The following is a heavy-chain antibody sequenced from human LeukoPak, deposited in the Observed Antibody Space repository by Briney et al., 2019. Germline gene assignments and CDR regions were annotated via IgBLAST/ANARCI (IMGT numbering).Heavy chain of an antibody. Sequence: GGSLRLSCAASGFTFSSYSMNWVRQAPGKGLEWVSYISSGSSAIYYADSVKGRFTISRDNAKNTVYLQMNSLRAEDAAVYYCAKDPLVFAAAAYYFDHWGQGTLVTVSS. D-gene: IGHD6-13*01. J-gene: IGHJ4*02. CDR3: AKDPLVFAAAAYYFDH. V-gene: IGHV3-48*01. CDR2: ISSGSSAI. CDR1: GFTFSSYS.